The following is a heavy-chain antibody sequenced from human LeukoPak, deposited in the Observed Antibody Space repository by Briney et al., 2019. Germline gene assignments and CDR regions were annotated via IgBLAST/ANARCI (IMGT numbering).Heavy chain of an antibody. D-gene: IGHD3-9*01. CDR1: GFTFSSYG. CDR3: AKEAIGKLRYFDWLCSHFDY. Sequence: GGSLRLSCAASGFTFSSYGMHWVRQAPGKGLEWVAFIRYDGSNKYYADSVKGRFTISRDNSKNTLYLQMNSLRAEDTAVYYCAKEAIGKLRYFDWLCSHFDYWGQGTLVTVSS. J-gene: IGHJ4*02. V-gene: IGHV3-30*02. CDR2: IRYDGSNK.